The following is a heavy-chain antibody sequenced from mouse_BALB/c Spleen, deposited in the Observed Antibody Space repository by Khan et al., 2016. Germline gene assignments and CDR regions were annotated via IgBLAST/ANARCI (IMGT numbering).Heavy chain of an antibody. D-gene: IGHD1-1*01. CDR1: GFIFSSYA. V-gene: IGHV5-6-5*01. Sequence: EVELVESGGGLMKPGESLKISCAASGFIFSSYAMSWVRQTPEKRLEWVASISSGGYTYYPDSMRGRFTISRDNAGNILYLQVSSLRSEDTAMYYCARDNYGNPFDYWGQGTTLTVSP. CDR2: ISSGGYT. J-gene: IGHJ2*01. CDR3: ARDNYGNPFDY.